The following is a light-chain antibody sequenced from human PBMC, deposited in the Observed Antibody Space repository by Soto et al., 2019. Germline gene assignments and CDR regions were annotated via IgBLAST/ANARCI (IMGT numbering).Light chain of an antibody. CDR1: QSVSTK. CDR3: QQYKSWPL. Sequence: EMVLTQSPATLSVSPGERATLSCRASQSVSTKLAWYQQKRGQAPRLLIYDASTRATDIPERFSGSGAGTEFTLTISSLQSEEFAVYYCQQYKSWPLFGQGTKLEIK. J-gene: IGKJ2*01. CDR2: DAS. V-gene: IGKV3-15*01.